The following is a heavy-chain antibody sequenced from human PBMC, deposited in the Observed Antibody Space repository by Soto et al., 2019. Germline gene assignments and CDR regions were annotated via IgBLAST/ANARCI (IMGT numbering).Heavy chain of an antibody. CDR2: INHRGST. CDR1: GRSFSGYY. V-gene: IGHV4-34*01. D-gene: IGHD3-10*01. CDR3: ARGGITMGRGTYRRPRDWFDT. J-gene: IGHJ5*02. Sequence: SETLSLTCALYGRSFSGYYWSWIRQPPGKGLEWIGEINHRGSTNYNPALKSRVTISVDTSKNQVSLKLSSVTAADTAVYYCARGGITMGRGTYRRPRDWFDTCGQGTMVTVS.